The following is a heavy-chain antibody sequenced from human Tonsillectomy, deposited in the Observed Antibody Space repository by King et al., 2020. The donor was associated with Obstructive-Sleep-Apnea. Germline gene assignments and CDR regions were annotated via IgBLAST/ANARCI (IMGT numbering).Heavy chain of an antibody. Sequence: VQLVESGGGLVQPGGSQRLSCAASGFTFSSFGMSWVRQAPGKGLEWVSGISGSGGSTYYAGSVKGRFTISRDNSKNTLYLQMNSLSAEDTAVYYCAKEGYIVGSTYFDYWGQGTLVTVSS. D-gene: IGHD1-26*01. CDR1: GFTFSSFG. J-gene: IGHJ4*02. CDR3: AKEGYIVGSTYFDY. V-gene: IGHV3-23*04. CDR2: ISGSGGST.